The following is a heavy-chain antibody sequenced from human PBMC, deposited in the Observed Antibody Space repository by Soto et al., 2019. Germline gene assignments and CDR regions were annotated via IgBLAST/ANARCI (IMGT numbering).Heavy chain of an antibody. V-gene: IGHV1-8*02. Sequence: ASVKVSCKASGYTFTGYYMHWVRQAPGQGLEWMGWMNPNSGNTGYAQKFQGRVTMTRNTSISTAYMELSSLRSEDTAVYYCARVNYDDFDYWGQGTLVTVSS. CDR2: MNPNSGNT. D-gene: IGHD3-22*01. J-gene: IGHJ4*02. CDR1: GYTFTGYY. CDR3: ARVNYDDFDY.